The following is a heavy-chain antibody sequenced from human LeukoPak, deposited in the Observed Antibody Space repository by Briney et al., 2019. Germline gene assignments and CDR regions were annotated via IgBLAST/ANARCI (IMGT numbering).Heavy chain of an antibody. J-gene: IGHJ4*02. Sequence: GGSLRLSCAASGFTFSSYDMHWVRQATGKGLEWVSAIGTAGDTYYPGSVRGRFTISRENAKNSLYLQMNSLRAGDTAVYYCARGFYGSGSYPYFDYWGQGTLVTVSS. V-gene: IGHV3-13*01. D-gene: IGHD3-10*01. CDR3: ARGFYGSGSYPYFDY. CDR1: GFTFSSYD. CDR2: IGTAGDT.